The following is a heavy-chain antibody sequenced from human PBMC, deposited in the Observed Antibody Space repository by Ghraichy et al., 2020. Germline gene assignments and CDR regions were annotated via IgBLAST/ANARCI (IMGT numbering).Heavy chain of an antibody. CDR1: GYTFTNYD. CDR2: INPSGGST. J-gene: IGHJ4*01. Sequence: ASVKVSCKASGYTFTNYDMHWVRQAPGQGLEWMGRINPSGGSTNYAQKFQGRVTMTRDTSMSTVYMELSSLGSEDTAVYSCARGLPGGHFDYWGHGTLVTFSS. D-gene: IGHD4-23*01. V-gene: IGHV1-46*01. CDR3: ARGLPGGHFDY.